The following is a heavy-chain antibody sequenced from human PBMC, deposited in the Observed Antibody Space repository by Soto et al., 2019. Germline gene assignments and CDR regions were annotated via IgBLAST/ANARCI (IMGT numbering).Heavy chain of an antibody. CDR3: TTDLRWVAVAGTSRRFDP. J-gene: IGHJ5*02. Sequence: PGGSLRLSCAASGFTFSNAWMSWVRQAPGKGLEWVGRIKSKTDGGTTDYAAPVKGRFTISRDDSKNTLYLQMNSLKTEDTAVYYCTTDLRWVAVAGTSRRFDPWGQGTLVTSPQ. CDR2: IKSKTDGGTT. CDR1: GFTFSNAW. V-gene: IGHV3-15*01. D-gene: IGHD6-19*01.